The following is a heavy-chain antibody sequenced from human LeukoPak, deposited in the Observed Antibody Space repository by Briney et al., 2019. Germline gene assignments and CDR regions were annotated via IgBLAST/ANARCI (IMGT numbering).Heavy chain of an antibody. CDR2: IIPIFGTA. CDR3: ARANSSSVHLASY. J-gene: IGHJ4*02. CDR1: GYTFTSYY. D-gene: IGHD6-6*01. V-gene: IGHV1-69*06. Sequence: SVKVSCKASGYTFTSYYMHWVRQAPGQGLEWMGGIIPIFGTANYAQKFQGRVTITADKSTSTAYMELSSLRSEDTAVYYCARANSSSVHLASYWGQGTLVTVSS.